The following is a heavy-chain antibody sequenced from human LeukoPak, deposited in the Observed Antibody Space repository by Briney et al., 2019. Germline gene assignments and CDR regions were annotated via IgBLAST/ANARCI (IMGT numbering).Heavy chain of an antibody. Sequence: GGSLRLSCVASEFTFSSYWMSWVRRAPGKGLEWVANINQDGSAIYYVGSVRGRFTVSRDNDKNSVLLQMNSLRAEDTGVYYCARDFAARPRWFDPWGQGTLVTVSS. CDR2: INQDGSAI. D-gene: IGHD6-6*01. V-gene: IGHV3-7*01. CDR1: EFTFSSYW. J-gene: IGHJ5*02. CDR3: ARDFAARPRWFDP.